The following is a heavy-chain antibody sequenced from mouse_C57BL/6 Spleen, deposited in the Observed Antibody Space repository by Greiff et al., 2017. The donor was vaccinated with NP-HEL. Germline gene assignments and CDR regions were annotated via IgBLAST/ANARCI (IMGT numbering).Heavy chain of an antibody. Sequence: QVQLQQSGPELVKPGASVKISCKASGYAFSSSWMNWVKQRPGKGLEWIGRIYPGDGDTNYNGKFKGKATLTADKSSSTAYMQLSSLTSEDSAVYFCARGGWLRLDYWGQGTTLTVSS. CDR3: ARGGWLRLDY. D-gene: IGHD2-2*01. CDR1: GYAFSSSW. CDR2: IYPGDGDT. V-gene: IGHV1-82*01. J-gene: IGHJ2*01.